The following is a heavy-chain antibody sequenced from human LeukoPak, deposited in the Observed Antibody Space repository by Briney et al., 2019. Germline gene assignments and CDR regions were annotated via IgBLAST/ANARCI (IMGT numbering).Heavy chain of an antibody. V-gene: IGHV4-59*08. CDR2: IYYSGST. J-gene: IGHJ4*02. CDR3: ASLLARRVDY. CDR1: GGSISSYY. D-gene: IGHD3-3*01. Sequence: PSETLSLTCTVSGGSISSYYWSWIRQPPGKGLEWIGYIYYSGSTNYNPSLKSRVTISVDTSKNQFPLKLSSVTAADTAVYYCASLLARRVDYWGQGTLVTVSS.